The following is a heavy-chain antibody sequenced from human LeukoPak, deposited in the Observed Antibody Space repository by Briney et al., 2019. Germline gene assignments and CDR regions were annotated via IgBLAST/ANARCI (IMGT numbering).Heavy chain of an antibody. CDR3: ARDDGGSSAGFNNWFDP. J-gene: IGHJ5*02. CDR1: GGTFSSCA. V-gene: IGHV1-69*04. CDR2: IIPILGIA. D-gene: IGHD6-25*01. Sequence: SVKVTCKASGGTFSSCAISWVRQAPAQGLEWMGRIIPILGIANNAHKVQGRVTITADKSTSTAYMELSGLRSEDTAVYYCARDDGGSSAGFNNWFDPWGQGTLVTVSS.